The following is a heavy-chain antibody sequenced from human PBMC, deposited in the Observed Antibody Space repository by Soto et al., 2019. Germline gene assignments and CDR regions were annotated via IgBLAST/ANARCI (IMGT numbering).Heavy chain of an antibody. D-gene: IGHD3-3*01. J-gene: IGHJ6*02. V-gene: IGHV1-2*02. Sequence: ASVRVCYKGSRDTFTVYSMHWLRRAHGQGLAWMGWINPNSGGTNYAQKFEGRVTMTRDTSISTAYMELSRLRSDDTAVYYCARDPIFGVVMLMDVWGQGTTVTVSS. CDR2: INPNSGGT. CDR3: ARDPIFGVVMLMDV. CDR1: RDTFTVYS.